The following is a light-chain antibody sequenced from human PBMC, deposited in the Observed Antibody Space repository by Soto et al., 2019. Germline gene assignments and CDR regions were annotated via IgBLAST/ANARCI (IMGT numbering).Light chain of an antibody. V-gene: IGKV3-15*01. Sequence: ILMTQSPATVSVSRGESATLSCRASKNIYYNVAWYQHRPGQAPRLLIYRASTRAPGVPARFSGSGSGTEFTLTISSLQPEDFTVYSCLQHHNVCAFGQGTQV. J-gene: IGKJ1*01. CDR3: LQHHNVCA. CDR2: RAS. CDR1: KNIYYN.